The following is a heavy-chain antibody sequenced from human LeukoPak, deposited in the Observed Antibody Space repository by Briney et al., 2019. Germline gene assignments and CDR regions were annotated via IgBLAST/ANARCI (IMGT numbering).Heavy chain of an antibody. J-gene: IGHJ6*04. V-gene: IGHV3-23*01. D-gene: IGHD2-15*01. Sequence: GGSLRLSCAASGFPFSSYAMSWVRQAPGKGLEWVSAISGSGGSTYYADSVKGRFTISRDNSKNTLYLQMNSLRAEDTAVYYCAKQVVAARYYYYGMDVWGKGTTVTVSS. CDR1: GFPFSSYA. CDR3: AKQVVAARYYYYGMDV. CDR2: ISGSGGST.